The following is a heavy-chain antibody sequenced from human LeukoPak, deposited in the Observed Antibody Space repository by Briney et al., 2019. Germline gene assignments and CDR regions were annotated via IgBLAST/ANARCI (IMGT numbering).Heavy chain of an antibody. D-gene: IGHD2-21*02. V-gene: IGHV4-34*01. Sequence: SETLSLTCAVYGGSFSGYYWSWIRQPPGKGLEWIGEINHSGSTNYNPSLKSRVTISVDTSKNQFSLKLSSVTAADTAVYYCARVRPRVGGYWNHYYYYGMDVWGQGTTVTVSS. J-gene: IGHJ6*02. CDR2: INHSGST. CDR3: ARVRPRVGGYWNHYYYYGMDV. CDR1: GGSFSGYY.